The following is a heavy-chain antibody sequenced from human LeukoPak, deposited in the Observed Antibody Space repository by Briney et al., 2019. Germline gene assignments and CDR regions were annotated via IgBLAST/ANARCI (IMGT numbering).Heavy chain of an antibody. J-gene: IGHJ4*02. CDR3: ASAGHGGIGYKVW. V-gene: IGHV4-4*02. CDR1: GGSISSSNW. Sequence: PSGTLSLTCAVSGGSISSSNWWSWVRQPPGKGLEWIGEIYHSGSANYNPSLKSRVTISVDRSKNQFSLRLSSVTAADTAVYYCASAGHGGIGYKVWWGQGTLVTVSS. D-gene: IGHD3-22*01. CDR2: IYHSGSA.